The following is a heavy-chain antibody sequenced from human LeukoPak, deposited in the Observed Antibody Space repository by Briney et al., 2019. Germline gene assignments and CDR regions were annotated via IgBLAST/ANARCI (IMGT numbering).Heavy chain of an antibody. CDR3: AREDWFHFDY. CDR2: INKDATAK. Sequence: QTGGSLRLSCAASGFAFSSSWMSWVRQAPGKGLEWVANINKDATAKYYVDSVKGRFTISRDNAKNSLYLQMNGLRAEDTAVYYCAREDWFHFDYWGQGTLVTVSS. CDR1: GFAFSSSW. V-gene: IGHV3-7*03. D-gene: IGHD3-10*01. J-gene: IGHJ4*02.